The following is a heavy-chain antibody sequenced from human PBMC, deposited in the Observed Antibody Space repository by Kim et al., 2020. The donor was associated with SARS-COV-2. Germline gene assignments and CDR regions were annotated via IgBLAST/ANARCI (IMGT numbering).Heavy chain of an antibody. V-gene: IGHV4-34*01. J-gene: IGHJ4*02. CDR3: ARGVSSGYYYGPHDY. Sequence: PSLKSRVTISVDTSKNQFSLKLSSVTAADTAVYYCARGVSSGYYYGPHDYWGQGTLVTVSS. D-gene: IGHD3-22*01.